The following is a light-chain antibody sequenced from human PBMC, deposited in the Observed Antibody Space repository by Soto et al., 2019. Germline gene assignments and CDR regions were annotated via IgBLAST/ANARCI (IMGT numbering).Light chain of an antibody. CDR1: SSNIGSNY. J-gene: IGLJ1*01. V-gene: IGLV1-47*01. CDR3: SSYTSSSTHV. CDR2: RNN. Sequence: QAVVTQPPSASGTPGQRVTISCSGSSSNIGSNYVYWYQQLPGTAPKLLIYRNNQRPSGVPDRFSGSKSGTSASLAISGLRAEDEADYYCSSYTSSSTHVFGTGTKLTVL.